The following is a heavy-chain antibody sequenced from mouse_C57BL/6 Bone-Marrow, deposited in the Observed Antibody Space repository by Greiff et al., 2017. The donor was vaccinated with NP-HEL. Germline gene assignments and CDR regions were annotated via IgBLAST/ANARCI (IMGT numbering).Heavy chain of an antibody. Sequence: VQLQQSGAELVRPGTSVKVSCKASGYAFTNYLIEWVKQRPGQGLEWIGVINPGSGGTNYNEKFKGKATLTADKSSSTAYMQLSSLTSEDSAVYFCARRGDYPSFAYWGQGTLVTVSA. CDR1: GYAFTNYL. J-gene: IGHJ3*01. CDR2: INPGSGGT. CDR3: ARRGDYPSFAY. V-gene: IGHV1-54*01. D-gene: IGHD2-4*01.